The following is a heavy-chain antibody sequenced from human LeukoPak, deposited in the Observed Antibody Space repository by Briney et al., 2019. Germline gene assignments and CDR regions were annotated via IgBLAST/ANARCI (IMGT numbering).Heavy chain of an antibody. J-gene: IGHJ6*02. CDR3: ASMGGSYYHFYYYYGMDV. D-gene: IGHD1-26*01. Sequence: GASVKVSCKASGGTFSSYAISWVRQAPGQGLEWMGWINPNSGGTNYAQKFQGRVTMTRDTSISTAYMELSRLRSDDTAVYYCASMGGSYYHFYYYYGMDVWGQGTTVTVSS. V-gene: IGHV1-2*02. CDR1: GGTFSSYA. CDR2: INPNSGGT.